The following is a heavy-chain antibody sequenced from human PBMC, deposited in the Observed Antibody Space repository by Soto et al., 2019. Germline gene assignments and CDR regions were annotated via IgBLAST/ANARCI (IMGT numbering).Heavy chain of an antibody. CDR2: IIPIFGTA. D-gene: IGHD2-21*01. V-gene: IGHV1-69*06. Sequence: SVKVCCKASGGTFSSYAISWVRQAPGQGLEWMGGIIPIFGTANYAQKFQGRVTITADKSTSTAYMELSSLRSEDTAVYYCAGSGRGHNYYYYGMDVWGQGTTVTVSS. J-gene: IGHJ6*02. CDR1: GGTFSSYA. CDR3: AGSGRGHNYYYYGMDV.